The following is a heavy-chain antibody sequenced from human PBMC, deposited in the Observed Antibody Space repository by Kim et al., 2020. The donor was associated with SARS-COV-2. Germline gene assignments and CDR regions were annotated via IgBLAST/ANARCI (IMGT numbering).Heavy chain of an antibody. V-gene: IGHV3-23*01. CDR3: AKDPYSGSPYRGEDYFDY. CDR1: GFTFSSYA. Sequence: GGSLRLSCAASGFTFSSYAMSWVRQAPGKGLEWVSAISGSGGSTYYADSVKGRFTISRDNSKNTLYLQMNSLIAEDTAVYYCAKDPYSGSPYRGEDYFDYWSQGTLVTVSS. CDR2: ISGSGGST. J-gene: IGHJ4*02. D-gene: IGHD1-26*01.